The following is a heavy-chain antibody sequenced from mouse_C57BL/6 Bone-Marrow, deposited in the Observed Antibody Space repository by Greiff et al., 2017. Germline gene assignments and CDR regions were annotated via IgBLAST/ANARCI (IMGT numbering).Heavy chain of an antibody. CDR2: ISDGGSYT. V-gene: IGHV5-4*01. D-gene: IGHD2-1*01. CDR1: GFTFSSYA. Sequence: EVMLVESGGGLVKPGGSLKLSCAASGFTFSSYAMSWVRQTPEKRLEWVATISDGGSYTYYPDNVKGRFTISRDNAKNNLYLQMSHLKSEDTAMYYCARDGKEAWFAYWGQGTLVTVSA. J-gene: IGHJ3*01. CDR3: ARDGKEAWFAY.